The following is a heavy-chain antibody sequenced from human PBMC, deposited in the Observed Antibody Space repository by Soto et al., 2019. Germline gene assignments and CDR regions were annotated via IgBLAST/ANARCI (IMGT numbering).Heavy chain of an antibody. CDR3: ARLKTVGFYYYYGMDV. CDR2: IWYDGSNK. Sequence: QVQLVESGGGVVQPGRSLRLSCAASGFTFGSYGMHWVRQAPGKGLEWVAVIWYDGSNKYYADSVKGRFTISRDNSKNXLYLQMNSLRAEDTAVYYCARLKTVGFYYYYGMDVWGQGTTVTVSS. J-gene: IGHJ6*02. CDR1: GFTFGSYG. V-gene: IGHV3-33*01.